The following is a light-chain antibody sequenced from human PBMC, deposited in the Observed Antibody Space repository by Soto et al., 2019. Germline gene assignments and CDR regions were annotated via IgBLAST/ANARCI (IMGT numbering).Light chain of an antibody. Sequence: EIVMTQSPATLSVSPGERATLSCRASQSVSSNLAWYQQKPGQAPRLLIYGASTRATGIPARFSGSGSVTEFTLTISSLQYEDFAVYYCQQYNNWPLYTFGQGTKLEIK. J-gene: IGKJ2*01. CDR3: QQYNNWPLYT. V-gene: IGKV3-15*01. CDR2: GAS. CDR1: QSVSSN.